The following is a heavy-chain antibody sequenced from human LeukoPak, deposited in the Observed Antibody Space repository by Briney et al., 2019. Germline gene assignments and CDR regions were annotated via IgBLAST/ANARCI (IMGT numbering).Heavy chain of an antibody. J-gene: IGHJ4*02. CDR2: IWYDGSNK. Sequence: GGSLRLSCAASGFTFSSYGMHWVRQAPGKGLEWVAVIWYDGSNKYYADPVKGRFTISRDNSKNTLYLQMNSLRAEDTAVYYCARGHDFWSGYYTGIDYWGQGTLVTVSS. CDR3: ARGHDFWSGYYTGIDY. V-gene: IGHV3-33*01. CDR1: GFTFSSYG. D-gene: IGHD3-3*01.